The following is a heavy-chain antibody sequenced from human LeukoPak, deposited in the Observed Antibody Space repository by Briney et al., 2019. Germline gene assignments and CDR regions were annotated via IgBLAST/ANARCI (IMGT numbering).Heavy chain of an antibody. CDR2: IYHSGST. CDR3: ARMYDSSGYYYPFDY. D-gene: IGHD3-22*01. J-gene: IGHJ4*02. CDR1: GGSISSGGYY. V-gene: IGHV4-30-2*01. Sequence: SQTLSLTCTVSGGSISSGGYYWSWIRQPPGKGLEWIGYIYHSGSTYYNPSLKSRVTISVDASNNHFSLKLSSVTAADTAVYYCARMYDSSGYYYPFDYWGQGTLVTVSS.